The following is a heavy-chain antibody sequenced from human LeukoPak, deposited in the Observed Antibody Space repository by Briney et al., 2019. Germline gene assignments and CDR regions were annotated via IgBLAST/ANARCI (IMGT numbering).Heavy chain of an antibody. CDR1: GGSISSYY. V-gene: IGHV4-59*08. CDR2: IYYSGST. Sequence: PSETLSLTCTVSGGSISSYYWSWIRQPPGKGLEWIGYIYYSGSTNYNPSLKSRVTMSVDTSKNQFSLKLSSVTAADTAVYYCARRYCGGDCYSDYWGQGTLVTVSS. J-gene: IGHJ4*02. CDR3: ARRYCGGDCYSDY. D-gene: IGHD2-21*02.